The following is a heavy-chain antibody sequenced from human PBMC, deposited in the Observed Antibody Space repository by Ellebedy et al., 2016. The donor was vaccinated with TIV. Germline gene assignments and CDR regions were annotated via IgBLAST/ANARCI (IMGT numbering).Heavy chain of an antibody. CDR1: GLTISSYG. J-gene: IGHJ4*02. CDR2: ISDSSCGT. V-gene: IGHV3-23*01. D-gene: IGHD3-22*01. Sequence: PGGSLRLSCPASGLTISSYGMHWVRQAPGKGLVWVSFISDSSCGTYFTDSVEGRFTISRNNSENTLYLKIDSLRAEDTAVYYCVGQPGPRDYYGGSEYNGFWGQGAPVTVSS. CDR3: VGQPGPRDYYGGSEYNGF.